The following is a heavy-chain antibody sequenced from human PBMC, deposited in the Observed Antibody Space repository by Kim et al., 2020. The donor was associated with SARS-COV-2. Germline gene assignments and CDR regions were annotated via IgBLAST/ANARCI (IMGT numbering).Heavy chain of an antibody. D-gene: IGHD2-2*01. J-gene: IGHJ6*02. V-gene: IGHV4-59*09. Sequence: SLKSRVTISVDTSKNQFSLKLSSVTAADTAVYYCARGYCSSTSCYPYVDVWGQGTTVTVSS. CDR3: ARGYCSSTSCYPYVDV.